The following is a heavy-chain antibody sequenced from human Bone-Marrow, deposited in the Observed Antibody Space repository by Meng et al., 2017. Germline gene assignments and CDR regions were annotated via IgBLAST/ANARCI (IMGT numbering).Heavy chain of an antibody. J-gene: IGHJ4*02. CDR2: IKSNTDGGTA. V-gene: IGHV3-15*01. D-gene: IGHD3-9*01. Sequence: EWHLVESGGDLVKPGGSLRLSCAASGFYFSNAWMSWVRQAPGKGLEWVGRIKSNTDGGTAEYAAPVTGRFTISRDDSKSTLYLQLSGLTTDDTGVYYCTWDDKAVSDYWGQGTLVTVSS. CDR1: GFYFSNAW. CDR3: TWDDKAVSDY.